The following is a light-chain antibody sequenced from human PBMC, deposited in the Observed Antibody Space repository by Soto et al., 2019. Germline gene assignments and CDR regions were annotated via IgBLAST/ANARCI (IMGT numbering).Light chain of an antibody. Sequence: QSVLTQPASVPGSPGQSITISCTGTSSDVGGYDYVSWYQLHPGKAPKLMVFEVSNRPSGVSYRFSGSKSGNTASLTISGLQADYEADYFCSSYSISTAYLFGTGTKVTVL. CDR3: SSYSISTAYL. J-gene: IGLJ1*01. V-gene: IGLV2-14*01. CDR1: SSDVGGYDY. CDR2: EVS.